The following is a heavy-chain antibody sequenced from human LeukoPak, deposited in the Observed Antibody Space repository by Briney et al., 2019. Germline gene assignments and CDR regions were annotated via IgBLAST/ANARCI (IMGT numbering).Heavy chain of an antibody. J-gene: IGHJ4*02. CDR2: ISSSSSYI. CDR3: AREVYDSSNYFDY. D-gene: IGHD3-22*01. CDR1: GFTFSTYW. Sequence: PGGSLRLSCAASGFTFSTYWMYWVRQAPGKGLEWVSSISSSSSYIYYADSVKGRFTISRDNAKNSLYLQMNSLRAEDTAVYYCAREVYDSSNYFDYWGQGTLVTVSS. V-gene: IGHV3-21*01.